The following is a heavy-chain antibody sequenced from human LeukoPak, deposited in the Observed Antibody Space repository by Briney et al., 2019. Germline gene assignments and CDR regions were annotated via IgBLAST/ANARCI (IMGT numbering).Heavy chain of an antibody. V-gene: IGHV4-34*01. CDR1: GGSFSGYY. J-gene: IGHJ5*02. Sequence: PSETLSLTCAVYGGSFSGYYWSWIRQSPGKGLEWIGEINHSGNSKYNPSLKSRVTISLDTSKNQFSLKLSSVTAADTAVYYCARERRTAMSYNWFDPWGQGTLVTVSS. CDR2: INHSGNS. D-gene: IGHD5-18*01. CDR3: ARERRTAMSYNWFDP.